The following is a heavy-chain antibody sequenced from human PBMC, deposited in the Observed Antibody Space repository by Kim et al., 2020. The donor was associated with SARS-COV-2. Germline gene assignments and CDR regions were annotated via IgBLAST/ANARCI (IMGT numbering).Heavy chain of an antibody. CDR3: ARDGPVGATHDYYYGMDA. D-gene: IGHD1-26*01. Sequence: GGSLRLSCAASGFTFSSYSMNWVRQAPGKGLEGFSYISSSSSTIYYADSVKGRFTISRDNAKNSLYLQMNSLRAEDTAVYYCARDGPVGATHDYYYGMDAWGQGTTVTVSS. CDR2: ISSSSSTI. J-gene: IGHJ6*02. CDR1: GFTFSSYS. V-gene: IGHV3-48*04.